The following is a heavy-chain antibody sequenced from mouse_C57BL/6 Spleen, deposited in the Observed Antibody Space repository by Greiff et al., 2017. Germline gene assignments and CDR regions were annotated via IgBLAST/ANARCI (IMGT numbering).Heavy chain of an antibody. CDR2: INPSNGGT. Sequence: QVQLQQSGTELVKPGASVKLSCKASGYTFTSYWMHWVKQRPGQGLEWIGNINPSNGGTNYNEKFKSKATLTVDKSSRTAYRQLSSLTSAGSAVYYWARYDDYGGGYYFDYWGQGTTLTVSA. CDR1: GYTFTSYW. CDR3: ARYDDYGGGYYFDY. V-gene: IGHV1-53*01. J-gene: IGHJ2*01. D-gene: IGHD2-3*01.